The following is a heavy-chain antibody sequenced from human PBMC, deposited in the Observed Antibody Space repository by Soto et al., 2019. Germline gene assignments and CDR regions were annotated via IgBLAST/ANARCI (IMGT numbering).Heavy chain of an antibody. Sequence: PGGSLGLSGGASGVTLSDDYMSWIRQAPGKGLEWVSYISSSGGTIYYADSVKGRFTISRDNAKNSLFLQMNSLRADDTAVYYCARASSPRDPWLDYWGQGTLVTVPS. V-gene: IGHV3-11*01. D-gene: IGHD5-18*01. CDR3: ARASSPRDPWLDY. CDR1: GVTLSDDY. J-gene: IGHJ4*02. CDR2: ISSSGGTI.